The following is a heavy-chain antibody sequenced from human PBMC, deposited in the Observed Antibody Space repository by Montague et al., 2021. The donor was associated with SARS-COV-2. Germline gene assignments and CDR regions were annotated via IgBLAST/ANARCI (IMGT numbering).Heavy chain of an antibody. CDR1: GDSISSGYFY. D-gene: IGHD2-2*01. Sequence: SETLSLTCTVSGDSISSGYFYWGWIRKPPGKGLEWVGSIHYSGITYYNTSLKSRVTISVDTSRNQFSLKLSSVTAADTAIYYCARHLAISGPAAVSDYWGQGTLVTVSS. V-gene: IGHV4-39*01. CDR3: ARHLAISGPAAVSDY. CDR2: IHYSGIT. J-gene: IGHJ4*02.